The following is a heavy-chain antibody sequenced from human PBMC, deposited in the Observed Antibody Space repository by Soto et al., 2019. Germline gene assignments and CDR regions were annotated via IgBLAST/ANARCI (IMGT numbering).Heavy chain of an antibody. CDR2: IREDGSEK. CDR1: GFTFSSYW. D-gene: IGHD6-25*01. CDR3: ARDVSAARFYGMDV. V-gene: IGHV3-7*03. J-gene: IGHJ6*02. Sequence: GGSLRLSCAASGFTFSSYWMSWVRQAPGKGLEWVANIREDGSEKYYVDSVRGRFTISRDNAKNSLYLQMTSLRIEDTAVYYCARDVSAARFYGMDVWGQGTTVTVSS.